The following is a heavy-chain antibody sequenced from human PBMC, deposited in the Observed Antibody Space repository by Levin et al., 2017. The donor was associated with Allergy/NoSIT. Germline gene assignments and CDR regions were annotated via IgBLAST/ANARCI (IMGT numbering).Heavy chain of an antibody. Sequence: GESLKISCAASGFTFSSYSMNWVRQAPGKGLEWVSSISSSSSYIYYADSVKGRFTISRDNAKNSLYLQMNSLRAEDTAVYYCARRTPWEVTTVDAVDIWGQGTMVTVSS. CDR2: ISSSSSYI. CDR3: ARRTPWEVTTVDAVDI. CDR1: GFTFSSYS. D-gene: IGHD4-17*01. V-gene: IGHV3-21*01. J-gene: IGHJ3*02.